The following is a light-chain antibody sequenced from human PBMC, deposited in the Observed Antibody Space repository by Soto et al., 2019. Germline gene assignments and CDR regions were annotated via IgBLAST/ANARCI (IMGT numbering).Light chain of an antibody. J-gene: IGKJ4*01. CDR3: QQASSFPLT. CDR1: QGISSW. Sequence: IQMTQSPSSVSASVGDRVTITCRASQGISSWLGWYQQKPGQAPKLLIFAASSLQSGVPPRFSGSESGTEFTLTISSLQPEDVATYYCQQASSFPLTFGGGTKVDNK. CDR2: AAS. V-gene: IGKV1-12*01.